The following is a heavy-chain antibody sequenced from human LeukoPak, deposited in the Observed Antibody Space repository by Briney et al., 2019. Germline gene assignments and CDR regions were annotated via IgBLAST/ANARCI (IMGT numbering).Heavy chain of an antibody. J-gene: IGHJ4*02. CDR3: ARPYYYGSGSSKYYFDY. Sequence: ASVKVSCKASGYTFTSYDINWVRQATGQGLEWMGWMNPNSGNTGYAQKFQGRVTMTRNTSISTAYMELSSLRSEDTAVYYCARPYYYGSGSSKYYFDYWGQGTLVTVSS. D-gene: IGHD3-10*01. CDR1: GYTFTSYD. V-gene: IGHV1-8*01. CDR2: MNPNSGNT.